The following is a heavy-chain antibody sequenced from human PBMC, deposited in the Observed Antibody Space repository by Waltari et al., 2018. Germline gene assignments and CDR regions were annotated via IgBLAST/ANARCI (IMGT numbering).Heavy chain of an antibody. CDR1: GFTFSASA. V-gene: IGHV3-73*02. J-gene: IGHJ4*02. CDR3: TLRGGVFDY. D-gene: IGHD3-10*01. CDR2: IRSKANSYAT. Sequence: EVQLVESGGGLVQPGGSLKLSCAASGFTFSASAMHWVRQASGKGLEWVGRIRSKANSYATAYAASVKGRFTISRDDSKNTAYLQMNSLKTEDTAVYYCTLRGGVFDYWGQGTLVTVSS.